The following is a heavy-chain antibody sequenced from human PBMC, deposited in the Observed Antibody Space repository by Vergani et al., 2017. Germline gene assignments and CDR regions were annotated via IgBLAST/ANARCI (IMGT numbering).Heavy chain of an antibody. Sequence: QVQLVQSGAEVKKPGAVVKVSCKASGYTFTSYGISWVRQAPGQGLEWMGWISAYNGNTNYAQKLQGRVTMTTDTSTSTAYMELRSLRSDDTAVYYCARAKDYYDSSGYQVSYYYYYMDVWGKGTTVTVSS. CDR2: ISAYNGNT. CDR3: ARAKDYYDSSGYQVSYYYYYMDV. V-gene: IGHV1-18*04. CDR1: GYTFTSYG. D-gene: IGHD3-22*01. J-gene: IGHJ6*03.